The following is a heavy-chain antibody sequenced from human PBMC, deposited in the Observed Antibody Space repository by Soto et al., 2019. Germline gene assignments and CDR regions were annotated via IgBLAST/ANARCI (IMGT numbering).Heavy chain of an antibody. J-gene: IGHJ4*02. D-gene: IGHD1-26*01. CDR2: INAGNGNT. V-gene: IGHV1-3*01. Sequence: QVQLVQSGAEVKKPGASVKVSCKASGYTFASYAMHWVRQAPGQRLEWMGWINAGNGNTKYSQKFQGRVTITRDTSASTGYMELSSLRSEDTAVYYCARAQGGYSGSYRFDYWGQGTLVTVSS. CDR1: GYTFASYA. CDR3: ARAQGGYSGSYRFDY.